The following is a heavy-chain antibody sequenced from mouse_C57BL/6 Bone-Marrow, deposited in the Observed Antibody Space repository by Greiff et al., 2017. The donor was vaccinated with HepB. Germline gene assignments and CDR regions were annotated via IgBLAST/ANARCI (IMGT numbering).Heavy chain of an antibody. J-gene: IGHJ3*01. CDR1: GFTFSSYA. CDR3: ARSGSSLFAY. D-gene: IGHD1-1*01. CDR2: LSDGGSYT. V-gene: IGHV5-4*03. Sequence: EVKLVESGGGFVKPGGSLKLSCAASGFTFSSYAMSWVRQTPEKRLEWVATLSDGGSYTYYPANVKGRFTISRDNAKNNLYLQMGHLKSEDTAMYYCARSGSSLFAYWGQGTLVTVSA.